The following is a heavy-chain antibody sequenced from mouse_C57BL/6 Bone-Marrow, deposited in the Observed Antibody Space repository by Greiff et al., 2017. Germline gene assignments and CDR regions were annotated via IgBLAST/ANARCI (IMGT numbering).Heavy chain of an antibody. V-gene: IGHV1-81*01. CDR2: IYPRSGNT. J-gene: IGHJ3*01. D-gene: IGHD1-1*01. Sequence: QVQLQQSGAELARPGASVKLSCKASGYTFTSYGISWVKQRTGQGLEWIGEIYPRSGNTYYNEKFKGKATLTADKSSSTAYMELRSLTSEDAAVYFCARCPRYYYGSRNWFAYWGKGTLVTVSA. CDR3: ARCPRYYYGSRNWFAY. CDR1: GYTFTSYG.